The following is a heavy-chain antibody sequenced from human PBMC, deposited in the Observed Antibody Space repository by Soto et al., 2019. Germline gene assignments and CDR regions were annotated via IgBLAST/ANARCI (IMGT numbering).Heavy chain of an antibody. CDR1: GYTFTSYA. V-gene: IGHV1-3*01. J-gene: IGHJ6*02. D-gene: IGHD3-3*01. Sequence: ASVKVSCKASGYTFTSYAMHWVRQAPGQRLEWMGWINAGNGNTKYSQKFQGRVTITRDTSASTAYMELSSLRSEDTAVYYCARDEWTYYDFWSGYDYYYYGMDVWGQGTTVTVSS. CDR2: INAGNGNT. CDR3: ARDEWTYYDFWSGYDYYYYGMDV.